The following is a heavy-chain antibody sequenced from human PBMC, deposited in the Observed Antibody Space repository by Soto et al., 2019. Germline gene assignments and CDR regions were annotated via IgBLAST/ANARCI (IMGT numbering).Heavy chain of an antibody. CDR3: ARESKIDYYGSGSYFPFFDY. Sequence: QVQLQESGPGLVKPSQTLSLTCTVSGGSISSGGYYWSWIRQHPGKGLEWIGYIYYSGSTYYNPTLKSRVTISGDTSKNQFSLKLSSVTAADTTVYYCARESKIDYYGSGSYFPFFDYWGQGTLVTVSS. J-gene: IGHJ4*02. D-gene: IGHD3-10*01. CDR1: GGSISSGGYY. CDR2: IYYSGST. V-gene: IGHV4-31*03.